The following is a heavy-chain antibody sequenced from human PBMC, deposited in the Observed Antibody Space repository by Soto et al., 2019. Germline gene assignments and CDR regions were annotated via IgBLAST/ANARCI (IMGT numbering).Heavy chain of an antibody. Sequence: GGSLRLSCAASGFTFSSYAMSWVRQAPGKGLEWVSRINSYESTTNYADSVKGRFTISRDNAKNTLYLQMNSLRAEDTAMYYCARGVRNYYGVDVWGQGTTVTVSS. CDR3: ARGVRNYYGVDV. J-gene: IGHJ6*02. V-gene: IGHV3-74*01. CDR1: GFTFSSYA. CDR2: INSYESTT.